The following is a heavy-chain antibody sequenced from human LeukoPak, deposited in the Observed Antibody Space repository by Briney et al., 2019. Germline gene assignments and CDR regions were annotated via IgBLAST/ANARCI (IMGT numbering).Heavy chain of an antibody. J-gene: IGHJ4*02. D-gene: IGHD4-11*01. Sequence: GGSLRLSCAATGFTDSSNHMSWVRQAPGKGVEWVSVIYSGGSTYYAESVKGRFTISRDNSKNTLYLQMNSLRAEDTAVYYCARDPYPQKDSNYNYWGQGTLVTVSS. CDR2: IYSGGST. V-gene: IGHV3-66*02. CDR1: GFTDSSNH. CDR3: ARDPYPQKDSNYNY.